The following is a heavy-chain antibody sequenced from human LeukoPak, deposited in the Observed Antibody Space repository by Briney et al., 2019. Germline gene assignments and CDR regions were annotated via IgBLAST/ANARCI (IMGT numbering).Heavy chain of an antibody. CDR2: IYHSGST. D-gene: IGHD3-9*01. CDR1: GYSISSGYY. J-gene: IGHJ4*02. Sequence: SETLSLTCNVSGYSISSGYYWAWIRQSPGKGLEWIGSIYHSGSTYYSPSLKSRVTISVDTSKNQFSLKLSSVTAADTAVYYCARAALLTGPFDYWGQGTLVTVSS. V-gene: IGHV4-38-2*02. CDR3: ARAALLTGPFDY.